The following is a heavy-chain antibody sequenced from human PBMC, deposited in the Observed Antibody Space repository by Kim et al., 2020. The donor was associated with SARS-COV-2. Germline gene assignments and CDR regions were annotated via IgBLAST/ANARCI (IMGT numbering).Heavy chain of an antibody. J-gene: IGHJ4*02. CDR1: GESINNDDLF. CDR3: ARQPAGRFSGFDY. Sequence: SETLSLTCSVSGESINNDDLFWVWVRQRPGRGLEWIGNVYYSGDTHCNPSLRHRASVAMDTSKNQFYLKVTSVTAADTVLYFCARQPAGRFSGFDYWGQGMMVSVSS. CDR2: VYYSGDT. V-gene: IGHV4-39*01. D-gene: IGHD2-15*01.